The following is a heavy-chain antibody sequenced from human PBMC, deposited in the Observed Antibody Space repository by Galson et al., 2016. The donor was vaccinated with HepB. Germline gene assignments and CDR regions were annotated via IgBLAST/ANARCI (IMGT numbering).Heavy chain of an antibody. CDR2: IYYDGSS. Sequence: SETLSLTCTVSGDSVTTSSYYWGWIRQAPGKGLEWIGTIYYDGSSNYNPSLRSRAAISIDTSKNQFFLNLNSVTAADTAMYFCVRRLSSSFVDYWGQGTLVTVSS. CDR1: GDSVTTSSYY. CDR3: VRRLSSSFVDY. J-gene: IGHJ4*02. V-gene: IGHV4-39*01. D-gene: IGHD6-6*01.